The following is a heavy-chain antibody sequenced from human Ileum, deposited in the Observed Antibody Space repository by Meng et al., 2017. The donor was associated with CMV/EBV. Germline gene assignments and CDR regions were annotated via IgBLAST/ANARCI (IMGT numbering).Heavy chain of an antibody. D-gene: IGHD3-3*01. CDR1: GFTFSSYY. V-gene: IGHV3-21*01. CDR2: ISISSTYI. Sequence: ESLKISCAASGFTFSSYYMNWVRQAPGKGLEWVSSISISSTYIYYADSVKGRFTISREKAKNSLYLQMNSLRAEDTAVYYCARVWSGYAFDAFDIWGQGTMVTVSS. CDR3: ARVWSGYAFDAFDI. J-gene: IGHJ3*02.